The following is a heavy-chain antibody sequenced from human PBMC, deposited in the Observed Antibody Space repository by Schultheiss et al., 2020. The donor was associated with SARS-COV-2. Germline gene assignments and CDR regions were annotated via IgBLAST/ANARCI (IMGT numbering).Heavy chain of an antibody. CDR2: ISSSGSTI. CDR3: ARGVRQQLAYGMDV. D-gene: IGHD6-13*01. CDR1: GFTFSDYY. V-gene: IGHV3-11*04. J-gene: IGHJ6*02. Sequence: GESLKISCAASGFTFSDYYMSWIRQAPGKGLEWVSYISSSGSTIYYADSVKGRFTISRDNAKNSLYLQMNSLRAEDTAVYYCARGVRQQLAYGMDVWGQGTTVTVSS.